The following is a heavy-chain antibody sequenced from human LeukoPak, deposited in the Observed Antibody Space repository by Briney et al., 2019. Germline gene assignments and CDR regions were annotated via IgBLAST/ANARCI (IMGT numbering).Heavy chain of an antibody. CDR3: ARDPDYDYVWGSYRYSGNWFDP. V-gene: IGHV1-2*02. CDR1: GYTFTDYY. Sequence: ASVKVSCKASGYTFTDYYINWIRQAPGQGLEWMGWINPNSGGTNYAQKFQGRVTMTRDTSISTAYMELSRLRSDDTAVYYCARDPDYDYVWGSYRYSGNWFDPWGQGTLVTVSS. CDR2: INPNSGGT. D-gene: IGHD3-16*02. J-gene: IGHJ5*02.